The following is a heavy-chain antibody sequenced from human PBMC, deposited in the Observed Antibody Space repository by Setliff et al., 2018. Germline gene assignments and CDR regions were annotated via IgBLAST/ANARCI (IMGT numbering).Heavy chain of an antibody. CDR2: IKEDGSET. CDR1: GFTLRSYW. Sequence: ETLSLTCAASGFTLRSYWMSWVRQAPGKGLEWVANIKEDGSETYYGGSVKGRFTISRDNAKNSLHLQMNSLRVEDTAVYYCVNSYRGYDDYPDYWGQGTLVTVSS. V-gene: IGHV3-7*03. J-gene: IGHJ4*02. CDR3: VNSYRGYDDYPDY. D-gene: IGHD3-16*02.